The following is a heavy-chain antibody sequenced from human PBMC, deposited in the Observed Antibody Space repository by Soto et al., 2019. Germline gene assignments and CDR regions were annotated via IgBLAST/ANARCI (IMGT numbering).Heavy chain of an antibody. CDR2: IKSKPDGGTR. V-gene: IGHV3-15*01. Sequence: EVQLVESGGGLVKPGESLRLSCAVSGLTFTNAWMTWFRQAPGKGLEWVGHIKSKPDGGTRDYGAPVKGRFIISRDDSKNTLYLDLNSLKTEDTAVYYCAKDLPFTSGGPLAYWGQGAQVIVSS. J-gene: IGHJ4*02. CDR3: AKDLPFTSGGPLAY. CDR1: GLTFTNAW. D-gene: IGHD3-16*01.